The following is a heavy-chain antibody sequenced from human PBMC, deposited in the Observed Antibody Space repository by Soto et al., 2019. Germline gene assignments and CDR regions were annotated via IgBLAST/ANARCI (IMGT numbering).Heavy chain of an antibody. CDR2: INAGNGNT. V-gene: IGHV1-3*01. D-gene: IGHD4-17*01. CDR1: GYTFTSYA. J-gene: IGHJ6*02. Sequence: ASVKVSCKASGYTFTSYAMQWVRQAPGQRLEWMGWINAGNGNTKYSQKFQGRVTITRDTSASTAYMELSSLRSEDTAVYYCVRSLYGDYGIDYYYYGMDVWGQGTTVTVSS. CDR3: VRSLYGDYGIDYYYYGMDV.